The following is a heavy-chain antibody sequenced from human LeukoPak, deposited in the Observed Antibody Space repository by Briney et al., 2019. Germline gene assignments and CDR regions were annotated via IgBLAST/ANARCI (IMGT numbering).Heavy chain of an antibody. CDR2: VFHSGNT. D-gene: IGHD3-3*01. V-gene: IGHV4-38-2*02. Sequence: PSETLSLTCTVSGYSISSTYYWGWIRQPPGKGLEWVGSVFHSGNTYYNPSLKSRVTISVDTSKNQFSLKLSSVTAADTAVYYCARVPYYDFWSGYYKRGQFDYWGQGTLVTVSS. CDR3: ARVPYYDFWSGYYKRGQFDY. CDR1: GYSISSTYY. J-gene: IGHJ4*02.